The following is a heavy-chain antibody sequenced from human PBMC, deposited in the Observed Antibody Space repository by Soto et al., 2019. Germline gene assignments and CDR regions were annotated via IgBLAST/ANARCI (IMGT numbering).Heavy chain of an antibody. V-gene: IGHV3-30-3*01. Sequence: QVQLVESGGGVVQPGRSLRLSCAASGFTFSSYAMHWVRQAPGKGLEWVAVISYDGSNKYYADSVKGRFTISRDNSKNTLYLQMNILRAEDTAVYYCISGVGATRHPYGYWGQGTLVTVSS. CDR2: ISYDGSNK. CDR3: ISGVGATRHPYGY. J-gene: IGHJ4*02. CDR1: GFTFSSYA. D-gene: IGHD1-26*01.